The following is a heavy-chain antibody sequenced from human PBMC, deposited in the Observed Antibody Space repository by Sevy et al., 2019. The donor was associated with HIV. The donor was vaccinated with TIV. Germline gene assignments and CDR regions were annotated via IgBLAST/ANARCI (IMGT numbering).Heavy chain of an antibody. CDR2: ISSSSRYI. CDR3: ARDGGCSTTSCLLYFDY. D-gene: IGHD2-2*01. J-gene: IGHJ4*01. V-gene: IGHV3-21*01. CDR1: GFTFSSYT. Sequence: GGSLRLSCAVSGFTFSSYTMNWVRQAPGKWLEWVSSISSSSRYIYYADSVKGRFTISRDNAKNSVYLQMNSLRTEDTAVYYCARDGGCSTTSCLLYFDYWGQGTLVTVSS.